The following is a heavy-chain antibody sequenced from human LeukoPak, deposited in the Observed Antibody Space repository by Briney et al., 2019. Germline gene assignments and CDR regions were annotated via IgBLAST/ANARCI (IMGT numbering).Heavy chain of an antibody. CDR2: IDSGGDLI. CDR3: AKDLSYPPTDAFDI. CDR1: GFDFSSHS. J-gene: IGHJ3*02. Sequence: GGSLRLSCAAAGFDFSSHSMNWVRQVPGKGLEWISYIDSGGDLIYYADSVRGRFTISRDIAKNSLFLQMNSLRAEDTAVYYCAKDLSYPPTDAFDIWGQGTMVTVSS. D-gene: IGHD3-10*01. V-gene: IGHV3-48*01.